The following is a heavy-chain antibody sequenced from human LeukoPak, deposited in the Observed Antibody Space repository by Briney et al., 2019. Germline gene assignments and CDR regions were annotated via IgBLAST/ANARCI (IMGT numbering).Heavy chain of an antibody. CDR1: GFTFSNYA. Sequence: QTGGSLRLSCAASGFTFSNYAMSWVRQAPGKGLEWVSTISGGGITTYYADSAKGRFTISRDNSKNTMFLQMNSLRADDTAVYYCPRQPYASGWNPFDYWGQGILVTVSS. V-gene: IGHV3-23*01. J-gene: IGHJ4*02. D-gene: IGHD6-19*01. CDR2: ISGGGITT. CDR3: PRQPYASGWNPFDY.